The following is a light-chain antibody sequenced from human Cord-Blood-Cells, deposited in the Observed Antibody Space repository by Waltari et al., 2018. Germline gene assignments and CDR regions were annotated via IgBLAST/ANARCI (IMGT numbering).Light chain of an antibody. CDR1: QSVLYSSNNKNY. CDR3: QQYYSTPYT. V-gene: IGKV4-1*01. CDR2: WAS. Sequence: DIVMTQSPDSLAVSLGERATXXXXXSQSVLYSSNNKNYLAWYQQKPGQPPKLLIYWASTRESGVPDRFSGSGSGTDFTLTISSLQAEDVAVYYCQQYYSTPYTFGQGTKLEIK. J-gene: IGKJ2*01.